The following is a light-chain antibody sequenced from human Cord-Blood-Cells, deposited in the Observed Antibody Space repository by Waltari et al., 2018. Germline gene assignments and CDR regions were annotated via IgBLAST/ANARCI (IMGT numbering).Light chain of an antibody. CDR1: QSVSSSY. CDR2: GAS. J-gene: IGKJ2*02. V-gene: IGKV3-20*01. CDR3: QPYGSSGT. Sequence: EIVLTQSPGTLSLSPGERATLSCRASQSVSSSYLAWYQQKPGQAPRLLIYGASSRATGIPDRFSGSGSGTDFTLTISRLEPEDFAVYYCQPYGSSGTFGQGTKLEIK.